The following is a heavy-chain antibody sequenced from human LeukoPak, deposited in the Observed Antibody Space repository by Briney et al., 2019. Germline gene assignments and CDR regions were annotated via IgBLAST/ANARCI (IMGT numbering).Heavy chain of an antibody. V-gene: IGHV3-21*01. CDR2: ISSSSSYI. Sequence: GGSLRLSCTASGFIFSTSWMTWVRQAPGKGLEWVSSISSSSSYIYYADSVKGRFTISRDNAKNSLYLQMNSLRAEDTAVYYCAREWELRLDYWGQGTLVTVSS. CDR1: GFIFSTSW. J-gene: IGHJ4*02. CDR3: AREWELRLDY. D-gene: IGHD1-26*01.